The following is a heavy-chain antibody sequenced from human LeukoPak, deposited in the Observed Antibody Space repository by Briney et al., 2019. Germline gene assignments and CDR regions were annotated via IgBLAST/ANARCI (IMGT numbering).Heavy chain of an antibody. D-gene: IGHD3-10*01. Sequence: GGSLRLSCAASGFTFSSYAVHWVRQAPGKGLECGAVISYDGSNKYYACSVKGRFTISRDNAKNSLYLQMNSLRAEDTAVYYCARDGESYYYGSGSHFDYWGQGTLVTVSS. J-gene: IGHJ4*02. V-gene: IGHV3-30*04. CDR2: ISYDGSNK. CDR3: ARDGESYYYGSGSHFDY. CDR1: GFTFSSYA.